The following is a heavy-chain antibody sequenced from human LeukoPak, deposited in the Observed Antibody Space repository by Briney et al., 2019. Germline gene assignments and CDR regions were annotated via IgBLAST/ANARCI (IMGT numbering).Heavy chain of an antibody. D-gene: IGHD1-7*01. CDR1: GDSMGHYY. CDR3: ARTGTTFFDY. V-gene: IGHV4-59*01. CDR2: IHYLGST. J-gene: IGHJ4*02. Sequence: SETLSLICSVSGDSMGHYYWSWIRQPPGKGLEWIGYIHYLGSTKYNPSLKSRLTISVDTSKSHFSLRLTSVTAADTAIYYCARTGTTFFDYWGQGSLVTVSS.